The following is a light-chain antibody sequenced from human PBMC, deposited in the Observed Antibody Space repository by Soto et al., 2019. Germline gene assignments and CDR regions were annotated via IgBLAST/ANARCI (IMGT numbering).Light chain of an antibody. CDR2: DVS. CDR1: QNIGTS. Sequence: DIQMTQSPSILSASVGDRVTITCRATQNIGTSLAWYQQKPGRAPKLLIFDVSSLQSGVPSRFRGSGSGTDFTVTISSLQPDDSATYTCQHYAVYSCTFGQWTKMEIK. CDR3: QHYAVYSCT. V-gene: IGKV1-5*01. J-gene: IGKJ1*01.